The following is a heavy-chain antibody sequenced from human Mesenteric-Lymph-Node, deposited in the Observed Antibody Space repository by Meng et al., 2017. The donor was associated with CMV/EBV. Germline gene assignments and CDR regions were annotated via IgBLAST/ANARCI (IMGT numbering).Heavy chain of an antibody. J-gene: IGHJ4*02. CDR1: GFTFSAYS. Sequence: GESLKISCAASGFTFSAYSMNWVRQAPGKGLEWVSYISSASSAIYYADSVKGRFTISRDNSKNTLYLQMNSLRAEDTAVYYCAKDTYYDFWSGYYLGAFDYWGQGTLVTVSS. CDR2: ISSASSAI. CDR3: AKDTYYDFWSGYYLGAFDY. D-gene: IGHD3-3*01. V-gene: IGHV3-48*01.